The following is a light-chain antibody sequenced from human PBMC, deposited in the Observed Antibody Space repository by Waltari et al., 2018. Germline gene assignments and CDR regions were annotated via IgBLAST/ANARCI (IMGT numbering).Light chain of an antibody. CDR3: QHNDGSPRT. CDR1: ENVTNS. V-gene: IGKV1-39*01. CDR2: RAS. J-gene: IGKJ1*01. Sequence: DIQMTQSPSSLSASVGERVTITCRSSENVTNSFPWYQQQPGKAPKLLIFRASTLQSWVPSRVSGSGSGTDYTFTISSLQSEDVATYYWQHNDGSPRTFGQGTKVEIK.